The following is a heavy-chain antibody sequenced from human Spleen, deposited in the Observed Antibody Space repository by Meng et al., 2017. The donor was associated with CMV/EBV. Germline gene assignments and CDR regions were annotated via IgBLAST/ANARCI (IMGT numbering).Heavy chain of an antibody. CDR3: ARGNSGREWFDP. CDR1: GVSISSSNW. Sequence: VPLAESGPGLVKPSGPLSLTCAVSGVSISSSNWWSWVRQPPGKGLEWIGEINHSGSTNYNPSLKSRVTISVDTSKNQFSLKLSSVTAADTAVYYCARGNSGREWFDPWGQGTLVTVSS. V-gene: IGHV4-4*02. D-gene: IGHD6-19*01. J-gene: IGHJ5*02. CDR2: INHSGST.